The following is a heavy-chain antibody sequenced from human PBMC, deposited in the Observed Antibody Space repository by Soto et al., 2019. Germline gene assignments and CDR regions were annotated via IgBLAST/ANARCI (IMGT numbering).Heavy chain of an antibody. Sequence: QVQLQESGPGLVKPSGTLSLTCAVSGGSISSSHWWTWVRQSPGKGLEYIGEISHSGTSNSNPSLKSRVTLSVDKSTNHFSLTLTSVTAADTDVYYCARVVLTITRGAFDAWGQGTLVIVSS. CDR1: GGSISSSHW. CDR2: ISHSGTS. V-gene: IGHV4-4*02. D-gene: IGHD3-9*01. CDR3: ARVVLTITRGAFDA. J-gene: IGHJ3*01.